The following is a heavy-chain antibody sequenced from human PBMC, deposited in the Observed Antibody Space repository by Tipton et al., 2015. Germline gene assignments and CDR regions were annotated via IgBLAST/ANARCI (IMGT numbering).Heavy chain of an antibody. J-gene: IGHJ4*02. CDR3: AKREKIVATTFYYFVY. CDR1: GFTFRNYA. Sequence: GSLRLSCAASGFTFRNYAMSWVRQAPGKGLEWVSDISGSGGRTYYADSVKGRVTISRDNSKNTLYLQMNSLGAEDTAVYYCAKREKIVATTFYYFVYWGQGTLVTVSS. CDR2: ISGSGGRT. V-gene: IGHV3-23*01. D-gene: IGHD5-12*01.